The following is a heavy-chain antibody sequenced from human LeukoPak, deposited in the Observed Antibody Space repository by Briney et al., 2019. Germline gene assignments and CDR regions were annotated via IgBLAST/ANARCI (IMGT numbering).Heavy chain of an antibody. CDR2: ISYDGSNK. Sequence: PGGSLRLSCAASGFTFSSYGMHWVSQARDKGLEWVAVISYDGSNKYYADSVKGRFTISRDNSKNTLYLQMNSLRAEDTAVYYCAKTRPLDSSSWSHGDYWGQGTLVTVSS. V-gene: IGHV3-30*18. CDR1: GFTFSSYG. J-gene: IGHJ4*02. CDR3: AKTRPLDSSSWSHGDY. D-gene: IGHD6-13*01.